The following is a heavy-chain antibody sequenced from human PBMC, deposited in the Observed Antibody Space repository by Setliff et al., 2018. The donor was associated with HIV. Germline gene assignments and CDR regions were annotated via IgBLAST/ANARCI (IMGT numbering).Heavy chain of an antibody. V-gene: IGHV4-39*01. CDR3: ARLGDNSDWRSNYFFYYCDV. CDR1: GDPLAGSRYS. D-gene: IGHD3-22*01. CDR2: LFHTGSS. J-gene: IGHJ6*03. Sequence: PSETLSLTCTVSGDPLAGSRYSWGWVRQPPGQGLEWLGNLFHTGSSYFNPSLKSRLTLSVDTSNNQFSLSLISMTAADSAVYFCARLGDNSDWRSNYFFYYCDVWGKGTTVTVSS.